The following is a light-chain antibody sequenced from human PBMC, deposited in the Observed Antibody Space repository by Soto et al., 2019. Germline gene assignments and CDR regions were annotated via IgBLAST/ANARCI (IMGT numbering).Light chain of an antibody. CDR3: QQRSNWPQFY. J-gene: IGKJ3*01. CDR2: DAS. CDR1: QSVSSY. V-gene: IGKV3-11*01. Sequence: EIVLTQSPATLSLSPGERATLSCRASQSVSSYLAWYQQKPGQAPRLLIYDASNRATGIPARFSGSGSGTDFTLTISSLEPEDFAVYYCQQRSNWPQFYFGPGTKVDIK.